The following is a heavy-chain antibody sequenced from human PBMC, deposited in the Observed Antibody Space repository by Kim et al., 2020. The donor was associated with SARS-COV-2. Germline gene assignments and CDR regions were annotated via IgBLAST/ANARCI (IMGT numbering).Heavy chain of an antibody. Sequence: GESLKISCKGSGYGFTNYWITWVRQVPFKGPECVGRIYPSDSYSNYNPSFQGHVTMSADKSINTAYLHWSSLKASDTAIYYCARQPYCGDDCYSGDFDDWGQGTLVTVSS. CDR3: ARQPYCGDDCYSGDFDD. CDR1: GYGFTNYW. J-gene: IGHJ4*02. D-gene: IGHD2-21*01. CDR2: IYPSDSYS. V-gene: IGHV5-10-1*01.